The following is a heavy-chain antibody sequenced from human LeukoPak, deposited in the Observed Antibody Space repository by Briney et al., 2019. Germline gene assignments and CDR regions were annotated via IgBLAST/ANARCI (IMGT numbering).Heavy chain of an antibody. CDR3: AKSRNFDWLPSDY. CDR1: GFTFTTYA. J-gene: IGHJ4*02. Sequence: GGSLRLSCAASGFTFTTYAMRWVRQAPGKGLEWVSSISGSDGNTYYADSVKGRFTISRDNYRNTVDLLMNSLRAEDAAVYYCAKSRNFDWLPSDYWGQGTLVTVSS. V-gene: IGHV3-23*01. D-gene: IGHD3-9*01. CDR2: ISGSDGNT.